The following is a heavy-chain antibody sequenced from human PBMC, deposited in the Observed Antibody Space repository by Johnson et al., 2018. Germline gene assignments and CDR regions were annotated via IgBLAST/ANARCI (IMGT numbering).Heavy chain of an antibody. CDR3: ARVRPPTRDFQH. Sequence: QVQLQESGGGVVQPGRSLRLSCAASGFTFSSYGMHWVRQAPGKGLEWVAVISYDGSNKYYADSVKGRFTISRDNSKNTLYLQMNSLRDEDTAVYYCARVRPPTRDFQHWGQGTLVTVSS. V-gene: IGHV3-30*03. J-gene: IGHJ1*01. CDR2: ISYDGSNK. CDR1: GFTFSSYG. D-gene: IGHD5-12*01.